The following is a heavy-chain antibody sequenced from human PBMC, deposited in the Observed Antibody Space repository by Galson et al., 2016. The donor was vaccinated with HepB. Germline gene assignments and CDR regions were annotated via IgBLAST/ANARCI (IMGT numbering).Heavy chain of an antibody. CDR1: GFTFSNHA. D-gene: IGHD2-8*02. CDR3: AKDYCTGDECYVDGHYFDH. CDR2: IWNDGSYK. J-gene: IGHJ4*02. Sequence: SLRLSCAASGFTFSNHAMHWVRQAPGKGLEWVAVIWNDGSYKYYSDSVKGRFTISRDNFKNTVDLEMYSLSVVDTALYYCAKDYCTGDECYVDGHYFDHWGQGMLVTVSS. V-gene: IGHV3-33*06.